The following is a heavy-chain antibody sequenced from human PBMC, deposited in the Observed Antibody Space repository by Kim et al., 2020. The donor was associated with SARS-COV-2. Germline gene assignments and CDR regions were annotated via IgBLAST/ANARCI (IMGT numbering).Heavy chain of an antibody. Sequence: SVKVSCKASGGTFSSHAISWVRQAPGQGLEWMGGIIPIFGTANYAQKFQGRVTITADKSTSTAYMELSSLRSEDTAVYYCARGGSVGWDWFDPWGQGTLVTVSS. CDR1: GGTFSSHA. CDR2: IIPIFGTA. CDR3: ARGGSVGWDWFDP. J-gene: IGHJ5*02. V-gene: IGHV1-69*06. D-gene: IGHD1-26*01.